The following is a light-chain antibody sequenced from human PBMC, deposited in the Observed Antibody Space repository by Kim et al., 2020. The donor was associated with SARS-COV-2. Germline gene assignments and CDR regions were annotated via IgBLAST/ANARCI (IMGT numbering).Light chain of an antibody. CDR1: SGHSSYA. Sequence: QLVLTQSPSASASLGASVKITCTLSSGHSSYASAWHQQQPEKGPRFLMKLNSDGSHTKGDGSPHRFSGSSSGAERYLTITSLQSEDEADYYCQTWGTGILVFGGGTKLTVL. CDR3: QTWGTGILV. CDR2: LNSDGSH. V-gene: IGLV4-69*01. J-gene: IGLJ2*01.